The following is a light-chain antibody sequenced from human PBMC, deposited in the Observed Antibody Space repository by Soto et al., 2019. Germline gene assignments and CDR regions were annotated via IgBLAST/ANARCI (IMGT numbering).Light chain of an antibody. V-gene: IGKV1-9*01. J-gene: IGKJ4*01. CDR2: AAP. Sequence: QLTQSPAFLCASVGDRVSITFRASQGISSSLAWYQQRAGKAPKFLIYAAPTLQSGAPSRFSGSGSGTEFALTISSHQPEDSAMYYCQQLKSYPLTFGGGTKVDI. CDR1: QGISSS. CDR3: QQLKSYPLT.